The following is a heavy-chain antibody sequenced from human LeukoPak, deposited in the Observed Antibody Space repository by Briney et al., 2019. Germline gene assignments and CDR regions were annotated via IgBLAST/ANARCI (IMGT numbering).Heavy chain of an antibody. D-gene: IGHD1-14*01. CDR3: ARDTGEAFDP. CDR2: IYYSGST. Sequence: SQTLSLTCTVSGGFISSGDYYWSWIRQPPGKGLEWIGYIYYSGSTYYSPSLKSRVTISVDTSKNQFFLKLSSVTAADTAVYYCARDTGEAFDPWGQGTLVTVSS. CDR1: GGFISSGDYY. J-gene: IGHJ5*02. V-gene: IGHV4-30-4*01.